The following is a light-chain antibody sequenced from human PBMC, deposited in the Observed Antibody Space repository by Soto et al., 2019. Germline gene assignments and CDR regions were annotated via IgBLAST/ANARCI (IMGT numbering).Light chain of an antibody. V-gene: IGLV7-46*01. CDR1: TGAVTNGHY. J-gene: IGLJ1*01. Sequence: AVVTQEPSLTVSPGGTVTLTCGSSTGAVTNGHYPYWFQRKPGQAPRTLIYDTTNRHSWTPARFSGSLLGGKAALTLSGAQPEDEAEYYCLLSYNGPYVFGTGTKVTVL. CDR3: LLSYNGPYV. CDR2: DTT.